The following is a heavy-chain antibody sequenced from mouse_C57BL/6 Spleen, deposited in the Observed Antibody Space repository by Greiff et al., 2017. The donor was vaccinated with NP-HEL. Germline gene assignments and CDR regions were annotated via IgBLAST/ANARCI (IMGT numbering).Heavy chain of an antibody. D-gene: IGHD1-1*01. CDR1: GYSFTGYY. CDR2: INPSTGGT. J-gene: IGHJ4*01. Sequence: VQLQQSGPELVKPGASVKISCKASGYSFTGYYMNWVKQSPEKSLEWIGEINPSTGGTTYNQKFKAKATLTVAKSSSKAYMQLKSLTSEDSAVYYCARYYYGSSYAMDYWGQGTSVTVSS. CDR3: ARYYYGSSYAMDY. V-gene: IGHV1-42*01.